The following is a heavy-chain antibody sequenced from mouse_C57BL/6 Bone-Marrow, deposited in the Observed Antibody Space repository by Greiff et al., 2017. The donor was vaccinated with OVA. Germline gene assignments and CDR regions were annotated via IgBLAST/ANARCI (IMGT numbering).Heavy chain of an antibody. D-gene: IGHD4-1*01. CDR3: ARSKLGR. CDR2: IHPNSGSN. V-gene: IGHV1-64*01. CDR1: GYTFTSYW. J-gene: IGHJ2*01. Sequence: QVHVKQPGAELVKPGASVKLSCKASGYTFTSYWMHWVKQRPGQGLEWIGMIHPNSGSNNYNEKFKSKATLTVDKSSSTAYMQLSSLTSEDSAVYYCARSKLGRWGQGTTLTVSS.